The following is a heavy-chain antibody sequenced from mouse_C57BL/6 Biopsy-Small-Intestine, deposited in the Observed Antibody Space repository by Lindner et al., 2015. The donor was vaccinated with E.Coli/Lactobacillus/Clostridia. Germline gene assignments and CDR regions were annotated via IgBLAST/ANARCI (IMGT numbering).Heavy chain of an antibody. CDR2: ISSGSGTI. Sequence: VQLQESGGGLVKPGGSLKLSCAASGFTFSDYGMHWVRQAPEKGLEWVAYISSGSGTIYYTDTVKGRFTISRDDAKNTLSLQMTSLRSEDTAVYYCARPGYSSSFAYWGQGTLVTVSA. V-gene: IGHV5-17*01. CDR1: GFTFSDYG. J-gene: IGHJ3*01. D-gene: IGHD1-1*01. CDR3: ARPGYSSSFAY.